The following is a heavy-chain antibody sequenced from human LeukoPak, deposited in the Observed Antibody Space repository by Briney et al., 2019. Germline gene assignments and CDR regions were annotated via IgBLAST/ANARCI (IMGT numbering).Heavy chain of an antibody. CDR3: AKGGKWDVTPFDY. CDR2: IGGHGGDT. Sequence: GGSLRLSCSASGFTFSDYAMNWVRQAPGKGLEYVSVIGGHGGDTYYADSVKGRFTISRDNSKNTLYLQVNSLRAEDTAVYYCAKGGKWDVTPFDYWGQGTLVTVSS. CDR1: GFTFSDYA. J-gene: IGHJ4*02. V-gene: IGHV3-64*04. D-gene: IGHD1-26*01.